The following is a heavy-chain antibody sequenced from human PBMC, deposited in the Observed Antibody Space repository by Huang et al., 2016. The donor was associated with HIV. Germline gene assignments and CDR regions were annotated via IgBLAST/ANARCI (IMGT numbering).Heavy chain of an antibody. CDR3: ARTFSKQLVGD. V-gene: IGHV4-59*01. CDR2: IFYSGST. Sequence: QVQLQESGPGLVKPSETLSPTCTVSGGSISSYYWSWIRQPPGKGLEWIGYIFYSGSTNYKPALSLKLSSVTDADTAVYYCARTFSKQLVGDWGQGTLVTVSS. CDR1: GGSISSYY. J-gene: IGHJ4*02. D-gene: IGHD6-6*01.